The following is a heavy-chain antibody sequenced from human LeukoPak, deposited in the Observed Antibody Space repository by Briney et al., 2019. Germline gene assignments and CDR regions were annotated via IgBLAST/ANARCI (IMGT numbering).Heavy chain of an antibody. CDR1: GFSGFTFSTYA. D-gene: IGHD3-3*02. J-gene: IGHJ4*02. CDR2: IKQDGSEK. V-gene: IGHV3-7*01. Sequence: SGGSLRLSCAASGFSGFTFSTYAMSWVRQAPGKGLEWVANIKQDGSEKNYVDSVKGRFTISRDNAKNSMSLQMNSLRAEDTAVYYCTREGILAGVDYWGQGTLVTVSS. CDR3: TREGILAGVDY.